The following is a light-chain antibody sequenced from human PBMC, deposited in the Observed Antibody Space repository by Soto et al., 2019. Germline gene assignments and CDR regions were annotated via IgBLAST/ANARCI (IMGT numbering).Light chain of an antibody. CDR2: GAS. Sequence: EIVVAQLPGTLSFSPREKATLSCRASQSVSSSYLAWYQQKPGQAPRLLIYGASSRATGIPDRFSGSGSGTDFTLTISRLEPEDFAVYYCQQYGISPPCTLGQGTKVDIK. J-gene: IGKJ1*01. V-gene: IGKV3-20*01. CDR1: QSVSSSY. CDR3: QQYGISPPCT.